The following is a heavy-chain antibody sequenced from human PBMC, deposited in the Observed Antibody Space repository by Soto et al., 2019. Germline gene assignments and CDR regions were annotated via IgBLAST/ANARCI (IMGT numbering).Heavy chain of an antibody. J-gene: IGHJ6*02. CDR1: GFTFTHYY. CDR2: ISSSGSTI. CDR3: ARDKIVVVVAANRYGMDV. D-gene: IGHD2-15*01. V-gene: IGHV3-11*01. Sequence: PGGPRTHSRPASGFTFTHYYMSRIRQAPGKGLEWVSYISSSGSTIYYADSVKGRFTISRDNAKNSLYLQMNSLRAEDTAVYYCARDKIVVVVAANRYGMDVWGQGTTVTVSS.